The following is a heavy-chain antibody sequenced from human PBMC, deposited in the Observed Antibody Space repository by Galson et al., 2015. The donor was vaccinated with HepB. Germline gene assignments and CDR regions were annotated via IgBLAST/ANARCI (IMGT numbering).Heavy chain of an antibody. CDR3: ARADCSGGSCYSFDY. V-gene: IGHV3-13*01. CDR1: GFTFSSYD. D-gene: IGHD2-15*01. J-gene: IGHJ4*02. Sequence: SLRLSCAASGFTFSSYDMHWVRRATGKGLEWVSAIGTAGDTYYPGSVKGRFTISRENAKNSLYLQMNSLRAGDTAVYYCARADCSGGSCYSFDYWGQGTLVTVSS. CDR2: IGTAGDT.